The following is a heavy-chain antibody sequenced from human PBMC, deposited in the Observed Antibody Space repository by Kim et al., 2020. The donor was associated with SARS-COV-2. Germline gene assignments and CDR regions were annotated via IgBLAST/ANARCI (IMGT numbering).Heavy chain of an antibody. CDR1: GGSISSSNW. Sequence: SETLSLTCAVSGGSISSSNWWSWVRQPPGKGLEWIGEIYHSGSTNYNPSLKSRVTISVDKSKNQFSLKLSSVTAADTAVYYCARLSIVVVVAATVPYWYFDLWGRGTLVTVSS. V-gene: IGHV4-4*02. CDR2: IYHSGST. CDR3: ARLSIVVVVAATVPYWYFDL. J-gene: IGHJ2*01. D-gene: IGHD2-15*01.